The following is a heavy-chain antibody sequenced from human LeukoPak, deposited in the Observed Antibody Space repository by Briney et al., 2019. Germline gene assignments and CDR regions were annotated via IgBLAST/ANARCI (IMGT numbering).Heavy chain of an antibody. J-gene: IGHJ4*02. D-gene: IGHD3-9*01. CDR2: ISGSGGST. CDR3: SLPYDILTGQDY. CDR1: GFTFSSYA. V-gene: IGHV3-23*01. Sequence: PGGSLRLSCAASGFTFSSYAMSWVRQAPGKGLEWVSAISGSGGSTYYADSVKGRFTISRDNSKNTLYLQMSSLRAEDTAVYYCSLPYDILTGQDYWGQGTLVTVSS.